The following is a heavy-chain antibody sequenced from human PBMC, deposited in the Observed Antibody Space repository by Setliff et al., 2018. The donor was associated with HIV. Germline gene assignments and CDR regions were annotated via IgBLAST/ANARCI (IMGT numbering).Heavy chain of an antibody. CDR2: IYSSGST. V-gene: IGHV4-30-4*08. CDR3: AREGYSYGYHYFDY. Sequence: SETLSLTCTVSGGSISSGDYYWSWIRQPPGKGLEWIGYIYSSGSTYYNPSLKSRVTISVDTSKNQFSLKLSSVTAADTAVYYCAREGYSYGYHYFDYWGQGTLVTVSS. J-gene: IGHJ4*02. CDR1: GGSISSGDYY. D-gene: IGHD5-18*01.